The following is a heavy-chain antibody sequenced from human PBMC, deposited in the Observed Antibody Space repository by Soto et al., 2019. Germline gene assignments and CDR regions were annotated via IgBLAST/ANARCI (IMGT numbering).Heavy chain of an antibody. J-gene: IGHJ4*02. V-gene: IGHV3-66*01. Sequence: GESLKISCAASGFDASVNFMTWVRQAPGRGLGWVSVINNAGTTYYADSVKGRFTISGDKSKNTLYLQMNSLRAEDTAVYYCAKAPLYYEAAPAFDYWGQGTLVTVSS. CDR2: INNAGTT. D-gene: IGHD3-3*01. CDR1: GFDASVNF. CDR3: AKAPLYYEAAPAFDY.